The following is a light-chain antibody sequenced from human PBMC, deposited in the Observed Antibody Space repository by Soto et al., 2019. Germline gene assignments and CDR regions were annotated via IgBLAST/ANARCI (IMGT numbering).Light chain of an antibody. V-gene: IGLV2-14*01. CDR3: SSYRSSSTLGV. J-gene: IGLJ1*01. CDR2: DVS. CDR1: SSDVGGFNF. Sequence: QSALTQPASVSGSPGQSITISCTGTSSDVGGFNFVSWYQQHPGKAPQLIMYDVSNRPSGVSNRLSGSKSGNTASLTISGLQAEDEADYYSSSYRSSSTLGVFGTGTKVTVL.